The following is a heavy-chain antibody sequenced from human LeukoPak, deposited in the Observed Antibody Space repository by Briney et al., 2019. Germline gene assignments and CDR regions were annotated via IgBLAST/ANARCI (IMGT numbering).Heavy chain of an antibody. V-gene: IGHV3-11*04. CDR1: GFTSSDYY. CDR2: ISSSGSTI. Sequence: GGSLRLSCAASGFTSSDYYMSWIRQAPGKGLEWVSYISSSGSTIYYADSVKGRFTISRDNAKNSLYLQMNSLRAEDTAVYYCAREKVYYYYMDVWGKGTTVTVSS. CDR3: AREKVYYYYMDV. J-gene: IGHJ6*03.